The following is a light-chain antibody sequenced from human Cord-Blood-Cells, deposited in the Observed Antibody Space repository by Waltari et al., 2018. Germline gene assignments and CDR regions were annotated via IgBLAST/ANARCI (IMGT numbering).Light chain of an antibody. J-gene: IGKJ4*01. V-gene: IGKV2D-29*02. CDR1: QSLLHSDGKTY. CDR3: MQSIQLPLT. CDR2: EVS. Sequence: DIVMTQTPLSLSVTPGQPASIHCKSSQSLLHSDGKTYLYWYLQKPGQSPQLLIYEVSNRVSGVPDRFSGSGSGTDFTLKISRVEAEDVGVYYCMQSIQLPLTFGGGTKVEIK.